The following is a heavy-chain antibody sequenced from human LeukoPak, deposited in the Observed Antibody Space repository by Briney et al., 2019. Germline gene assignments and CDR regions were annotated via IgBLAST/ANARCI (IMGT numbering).Heavy chain of an antibody. CDR3: ARRGGSGSLFGGYYFDY. V-gene: IGHV4-59*08. Sequence: SETLSLTCTVSGGSISSCYWSWIRQPPGKGLEWIGYIYYSGSTNYNPSLKSRVTISVDTSKNQFSLKLSSVTAADTAVYYCARRGGSGSLFGGYYFDYWGQGTLVTVSS. CDR2: IYYSGST. D-gene: IGHD3-10*01. J-gene: IGHJ4*02. CDR1: GGSISSCY.